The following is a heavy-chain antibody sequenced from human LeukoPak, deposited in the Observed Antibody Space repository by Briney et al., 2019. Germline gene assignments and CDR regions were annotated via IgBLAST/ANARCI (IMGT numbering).Heavy chain of an antibody. Sequence: GGSLRLSCAASGFTFSSHRMNWVRQAPGKGLEWVSYISSSSSTIYYADSVKGRFTISRDNAKNSLYLQMNSLRAEDTAVYYCAKDDYYGSGSYYQNWDYWGQGTLVTVSS. V-gene: IGHV3-48*04. CDR1: GFTFSSHR. J-gene: IGHJ4*02. D-gene: IGHD3-10*01. CDR2: ISSSSSTI. CDR3: AKDDYYGSGSYYQNWDY.